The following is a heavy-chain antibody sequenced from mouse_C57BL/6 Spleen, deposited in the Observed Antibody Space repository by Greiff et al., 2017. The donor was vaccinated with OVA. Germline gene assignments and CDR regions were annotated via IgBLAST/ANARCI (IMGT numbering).Heavy chain of an antibody. CDR2: ISPGDGDT. Sequence: VQLQQSGPELVKPGASVKISCKASGYAFSSSWMNWVKQRPGKGLEWIGRISPGDGDTNYHGKFKGKATLPADKSSSTAYMQLSSLTSEDSAFYFCEREGAAQPYYYAMDYWGQGTSVTVSS. CDR3: EREGAAQPYYYAMDY. CDR1: GYAFSSSW. J-gene: IGHJ4*01. V-gene: IGHV1-82*01. D-gene: IGHD3-2*02.